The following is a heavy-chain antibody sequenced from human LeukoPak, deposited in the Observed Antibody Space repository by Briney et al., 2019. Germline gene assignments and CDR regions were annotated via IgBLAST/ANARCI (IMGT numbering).Heavy chain of an antibody. J-gene: IGHJ4*02. CDR3: ASQDPAAGTGYFDY. CDR2: ISSSSSYI. V-gene: IGHV3-21*01. D-gene: IGHD6-13*01. CDR1: GFTFSSYS. Sequence: GGSLRLSWAASGFTFSSYSMNWVRQAPGKGREGVSSISSSSSYIYYADSVKGRFTISRDNAKNSLYLQMNSLRAEDTAVYYCASQDPAAGTGYFDYWGQGTLVTVSS.